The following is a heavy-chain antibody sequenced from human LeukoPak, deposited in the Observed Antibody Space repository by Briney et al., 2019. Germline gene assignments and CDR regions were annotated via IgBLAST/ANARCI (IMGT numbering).Heavy chain of an antibody. CDR2: ISGSGGST. Sequence: PGGSLRLSCAASGFTFSSYAMSWVRQAPGKGLEWVSAISGSGGSTYYADSVKGRFTISRDNSKNTLYLQMNSLRAEDTAVYYCARGDCSSTSCYPDYWGQGTLVTVSS. CDR1: GFTFSSYA. D-gene: IGHD2-2*01. J-gene: IGHJ4*02. CDR3: ARGDCSSTSCYPDY. V-gene: IGHV3-23*01.